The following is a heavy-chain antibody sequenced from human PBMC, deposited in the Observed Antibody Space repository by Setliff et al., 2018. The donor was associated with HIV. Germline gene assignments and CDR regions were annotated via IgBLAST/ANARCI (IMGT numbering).Heavy chain of an antibody. D-gene: IGHD2-2*01. CDR3: ARPAATWDFDY. CDR2: IGAKNDNT. Sequence: ASVKVSCKASGYTFTNYGITWVRQAPGHGREWMGWIGAKNDNTNYARQLQGRVTMTTDTSTNTVYMELRSLTSDDTAVYYCARPAATWDFDYWGQGTLVTVSS. V-gene: IGHV1-18*01. J-gene: IGHJ4*02. CDR1: GYTFTNYG.